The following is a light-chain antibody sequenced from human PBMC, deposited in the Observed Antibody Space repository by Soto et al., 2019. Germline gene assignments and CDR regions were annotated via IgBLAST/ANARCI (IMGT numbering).Light chain of an antibody. CDR1: SSNIGAGYD. J-gene: IGLJ2*01. Sequence: QSVLTQPPSVSGAPGQRVTISCTGNSSNIGAGYDVHWYQHLPGTAPKLLIYGNSNRPSGVPDRFSGSKSGTSASLAITGLQADDEADYYCQSFDSSRSGVVFGGGTKLTVL. V-gene: IGLV1-40*01. CDR3: QSFDSSRSGVV. CDR2: GNS.